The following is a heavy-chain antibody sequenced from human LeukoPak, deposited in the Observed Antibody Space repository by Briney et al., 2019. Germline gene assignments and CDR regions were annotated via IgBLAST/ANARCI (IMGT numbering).Heavy chain of an antibody. V-gene: IGHV3-30*02. CDR3: AKGLRFLEWSVIDY. Sequence: PGGSLRLSCAASGFTFSSYGMHWVRQAPGKGLEWVAVIRYDGSNKYYADSVKGRFTISRGNSKNTLYLQMNSLRAEDTAVYYCAKGLRFLEWSVIDYWGQGTLVTVSS. J-gene: IGHJ4*02. CDR1: GFTFSSYG. D-gene: IGHD3-3*01. CDR2: IRYDGSNK.